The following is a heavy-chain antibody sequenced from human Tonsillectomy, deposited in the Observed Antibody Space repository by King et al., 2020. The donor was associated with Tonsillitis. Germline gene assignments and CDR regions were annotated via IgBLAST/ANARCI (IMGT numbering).Heavy chain of an antibody. D-gene: IGHD3/OR15-3a*01. Sequence: EVQLVESGGGLVQPGGSLRLSCAASGFTFSSYWMHWVRQAPGKGPVWVSRINNDGSGTGYADSVKGRFTISRDNAKNTVYLQVNSLRAEDTAVYYCARAQEDYFFDYWGQGTLVTVSS. CDR3: ARAQEDYFFDY. CDR1: GFTFSSYW. CDR2: INNDGSGT. J-gene: IGHJ4*02. V-gene: IGHV3-74*01.